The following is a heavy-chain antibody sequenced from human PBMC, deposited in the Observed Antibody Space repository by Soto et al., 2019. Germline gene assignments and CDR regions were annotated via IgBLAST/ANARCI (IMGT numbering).Heavy chain of an antibody. Sequence: EVRLVESGGGLIQPGGSLRLSCAASGFTFSNHWMHWVRQAPGKGLVWVSGIRTDGSDTYYADSVKGRFTISRDNAKNTISQHMHSHRAEDTAVYYCPDPFNNLWGRGTLVTVSS. J-gene: IGHJ2*01. V-gene: IGHV3-74*02. CDR3: PDPFNNL. CDR2: IRTDGSDT. D-gene: IGHD3-3*02. CDR1: GFTFSNHW.